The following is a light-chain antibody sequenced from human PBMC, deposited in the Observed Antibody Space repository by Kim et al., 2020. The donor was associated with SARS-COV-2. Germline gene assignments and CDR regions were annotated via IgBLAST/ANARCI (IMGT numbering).Light chain of an antibody. CDR2: GNS. Sequence: QRVTNSCTGSSSNIGAGYDVHWYQQLPGTAPKLLIYGNSNRPSGVTDRFSGSKSGTSASLAITGLQAEDEADYYCQSYDSSLSGWVFGGGTKLTVL. J-gene: IGLJ3*02. V-gene: IGLV1-40*01. CDR3: QSYDSSLSGWV. CDR1: SSNIGAGYD.